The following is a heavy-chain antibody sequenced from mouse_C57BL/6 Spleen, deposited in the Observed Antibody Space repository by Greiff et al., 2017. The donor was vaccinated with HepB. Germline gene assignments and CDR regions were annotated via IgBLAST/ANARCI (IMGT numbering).Heavy chain of an antibody. CDR1: GYTFTSYW. CDR2: IDPSDSYT. D-gene: IGHD4-1*01. CDR3: ARSLTGPGLLDY. Sequence: QVQLQQPGAELVKPGASVKLSCKASGYTFTSYWMQWVKQRPGQGLEWIGEIDPSDSYTNYNQKFKGKATLTVDTSSSTAYMQLSSLTSEDSAVYYCARSLTGPGLLDYWGQGTTLTVSS. J-gene: IGHJ2*01. V-gene: IGHV1-50*01.